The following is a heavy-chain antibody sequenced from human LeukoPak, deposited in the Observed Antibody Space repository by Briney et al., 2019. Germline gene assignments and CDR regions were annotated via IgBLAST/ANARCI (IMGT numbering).Heavy chain of an antibody. V-gene: IGHV3-21*01. CDR2: ISSSSSYI. CDR1: GFTFSSYS. J-gene: IGHJ4*02. CDR3: ARKGVAAAGSGNRMDY. D-gene: IGHD6-13*01. Sequence: PGGSLRLSCAASGFTFSSYSMNWVRQAPGKGLEWVSSISSSSSYIYYADSVKGRFTISRDNAKNSLYLQMNSLRAEDTAVYFCARKGVAAAGSGNRMDYWGQGTLVTVSS.